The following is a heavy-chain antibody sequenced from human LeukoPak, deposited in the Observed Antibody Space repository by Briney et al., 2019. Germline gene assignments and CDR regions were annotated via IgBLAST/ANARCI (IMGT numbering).Heavy chain of an antibody. D-gene: IGHD2-15*01. Sequence: PGGSLRLSCAASGFTFSSYEMNWVRQPPGKGLEWLGSIYYSGSTYYNPSLKSRVTISVDTSKNQFSLKLSSVTAADTAVYYCAREVRRVAKYYFDYWGQGTLVTVSS. CDR2: IYYSGST. J-gene: IGHJ4*02. CDR3: AREVRRVAKYYFDY. V-gene: IGHV4-39*07. CDR1: GFTFSSYE.